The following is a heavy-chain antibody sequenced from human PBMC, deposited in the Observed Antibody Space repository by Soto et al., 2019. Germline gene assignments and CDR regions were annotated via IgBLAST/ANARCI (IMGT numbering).Heavy chain of an antibody. J-gene: IGHJ4*02. Sequence: PGESLKISCAASGFHFGSFAMNWVRQAPGKGLEWISHIDAARSTYSESVAGRFTVSRDNARNSLYLQMNALRDEDTAVYYCVRDLNWAFDSWGQGTLVTV. CDR2: IDAARST. V-gene: IGHV3-48*02. CDR1: GFHFGSFA. D-gene: IGHD3-16*01. CDR3: VRDLNWAFDS.